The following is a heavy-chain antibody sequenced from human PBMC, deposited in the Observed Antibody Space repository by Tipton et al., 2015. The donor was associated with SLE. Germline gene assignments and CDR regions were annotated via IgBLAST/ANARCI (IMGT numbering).Heavy chain of an antibody. V-gene: IGHV3-15*01. CDR3: ARDEGAYSSAFDI. CDR2: IKSKTDGGTT. Sequence: SLRLSCAASGFTFSNAWMSWVRQAPGKGLEWVGRIKSKTDGGTTDYAAPVKGRFTISRDNSKNTLYLQMNSLRAEDTAVYYCARDEGAYSSAFDIWGQGKMVTVSS. D-gene: IGHD5-18*01. J-gene: IGHJ3*02. CDR1: GFTFSNAW.